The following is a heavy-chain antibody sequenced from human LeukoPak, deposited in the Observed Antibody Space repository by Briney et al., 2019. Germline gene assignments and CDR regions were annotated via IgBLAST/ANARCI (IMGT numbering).Heavy chain of an antibody. V-gene: IGHV4-39*01. CDR1: GGSISSSSYY. D-gene: IGHD3-10*01. CDR2: IYYSGST. J-gene: IGHJ3*02. Sequence: SETLSLTCTVSGGSISSSSYYWGWIRQPPGKGLEWIGSIYYSGSTYYNPSLKSRVTISVDTSKNQFSLKLSSVTAADTAVYYCASGSGRFGERNAFDIWGQGTMVTVSS. CDR3: ASGSGRFGERNAFDI.